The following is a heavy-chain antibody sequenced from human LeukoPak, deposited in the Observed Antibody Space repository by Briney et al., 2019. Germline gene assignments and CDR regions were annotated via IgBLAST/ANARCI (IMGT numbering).Heavy chain of an antibody. CDR2: INPNSGGT. CDR3: VPSNDYYYYFDY. J-gene: IGHJ4*02. D-gene: IGHD3-22*01. Sequence: ASVKVTCKASGYTFTGYYMHWVRQAPGQGLEWMGWINPNSGGTNYPLKFQGRVTMTRDTSISTAYMELSRLTSDDTAVYYCVPSNDYYYYFDYWGQGTLVTVSS. V-gene: IGHV1-2*02. CDR1: GYTFTGYY.